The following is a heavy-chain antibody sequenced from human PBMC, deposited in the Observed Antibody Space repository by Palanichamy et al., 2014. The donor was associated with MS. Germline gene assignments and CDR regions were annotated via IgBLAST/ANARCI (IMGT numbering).Heavy chain of an antibody. CDR2: INAATGDT. D-gene: IGHD3-10*01. CDR1: GYTFTDYP. Sequence: VQSGAEVTKPGASVKVSCKSFGYTFTDYPVHWVRQAPGQRLEWMGWINAATGDTKYSQKFQGRVAMTRDTSARTVYMELRSLTSEDTTIYYCAGGNDPSEPSRWFGDALDIWGQGTTVTVSS. V-gene: IGHV1-3*01. J-gene: IGHJ3*02. CDR3: AGGNDPSEPSRWFGDALDI.